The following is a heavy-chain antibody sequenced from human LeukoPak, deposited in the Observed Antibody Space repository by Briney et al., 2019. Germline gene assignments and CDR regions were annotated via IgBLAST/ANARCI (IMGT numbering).Heavy chain of an antibody. Sequence: ASVKVSCKASGYTFTGYYMHWVRQAPGQGLEWMGWINPNSGGTNYAQKFQGRVTMTRDTSISTAYMELSRLRSDDTAVYYCARTQLWFIYFDYWGQGTLVTVSS. J-gene: IGHJ4*02. CDR3: ARTQLWFIYFDY. D-gene: IGHD5-18*01. CDR1: GYTFTGYY. V-gene: IGHV1-2*02. CDR2: INPNSGGT.